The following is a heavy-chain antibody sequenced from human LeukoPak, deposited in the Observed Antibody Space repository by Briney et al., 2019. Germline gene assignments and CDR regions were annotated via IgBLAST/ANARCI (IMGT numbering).Heavy chain of an antibody. V-gene: IGHV3-33*01. CDR3: ARDQAYFDY. Sequence: GRSLRLSCAVSAFTFSSYGMHWVRQAPGKGLEWVAVIWYDGSNKYYADSVKGRFTISRDNSKNTLYLQMSSLRTEDTAVYYCARDQAYFDYWGQGTLVTVSS. J-gene: IGHJ4*02. CDR1: AFTFSSYG. CDR2: IWYDGSNK.